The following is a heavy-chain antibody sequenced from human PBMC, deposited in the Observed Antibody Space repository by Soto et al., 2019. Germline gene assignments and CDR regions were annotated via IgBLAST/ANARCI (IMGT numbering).Heavy chain of an antibody. CDR3: ARDRIAAGSDY. V-gene: IGHV3-11*01. D-gene: IGHD6-25*01. J-gene: IGHJ4*02. CDR1: GFTFSDCY. Sequence: QVQLVESGGGLVKPGGSLRLSCAASGFTFSDCYMSWLRQAPGKGLAWISYISSGSTNIFYADSVKGRFTVSRDNAKNSVSLQMASLRAEDTAVYYGARDRIAAGSDYWGQGTLVTVSS. CDR2: ISSGSTNI.